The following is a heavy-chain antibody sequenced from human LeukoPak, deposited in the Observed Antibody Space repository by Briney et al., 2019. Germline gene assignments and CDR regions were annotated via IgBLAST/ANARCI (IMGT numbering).Heavy chain of an antibody. Sequence: GGSLRLSCAASGFTFSTYSMSWVRQAPGKGLEWVANIKQDGRDKFYVDSVKGRFTISRDNAKNSLYLQMNSLRAEDTALYYCARDAENTWNDVGWFDPWGQGTLVTVSS. CDR1: GFTFSTYS. CDR2: IKQDGRDK. CDR3: ARDAENTWNDVGWFDP. J-gene: IGHJ5*02. D-gene: IGHD1-1*01. V-gene: IGHV3-7*03.